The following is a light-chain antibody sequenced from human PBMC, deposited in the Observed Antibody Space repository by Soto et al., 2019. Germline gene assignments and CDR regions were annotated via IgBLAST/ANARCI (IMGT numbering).Light chain of an antibody. CDR3: QQSYSAPQT. J-gene: IGKJ1*01. V-gene: IGKV1-39*01. Sequence: DIQMTQSPSSLSASVGDRVTITCRASQTISHYLHWYQQSPGEAPNLLIYLASNLQSGVPSRFSGSASGTDFTLTISSLQPEDCATYYCQQSYSAPQTFGQGTKVEIK. CDR2: LAS. CDR1: QTISHY.